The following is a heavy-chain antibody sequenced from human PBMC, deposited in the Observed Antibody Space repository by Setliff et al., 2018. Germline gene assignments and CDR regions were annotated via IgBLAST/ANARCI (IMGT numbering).Heavy chain of an antibody. D-gene: IGHD3-3*01. CDR3: RYWSGYYNNDY. Sequence: SETLSLTCVVSGYSITNYYWGWIRQSPGKGLEWIGEINHSGSTNYNPSLKSRLTISVDASTNQFSLKLYSVTAADTAVYYCRYWSGYYNNDYWGQGTLVT. J-gene: IGHJ4*02. CDR1: GYSITNYY. V-gene: IGHV4-34*01. CDR2: INHSGST.